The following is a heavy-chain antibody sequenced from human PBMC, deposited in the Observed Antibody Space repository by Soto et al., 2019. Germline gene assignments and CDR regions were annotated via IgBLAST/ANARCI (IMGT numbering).Heavy chain of an antibody. CDR2: IKQDGSEK. D-gene: IGHD3-10*01. J-gene: IGHJ4*02. CDR3: ARDCRLLWFGEFTDTGLDY. CDR1: GFTFSSYW. Sequence: GGSLRLSCAASGFTFSSYWMSWVRQAPGKGLEWVANIKQDGSEKYYVDSVKGRFTISRDNAKNSLYLQMNSLRAEDTAVYYCARDCRLLWFGEFTDTGLDYWGQGTLVTVSS. V-gene: IGHV3-7*01.